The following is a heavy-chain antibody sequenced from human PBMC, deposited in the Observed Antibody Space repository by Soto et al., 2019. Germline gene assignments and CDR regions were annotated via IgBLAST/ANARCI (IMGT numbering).Heavy chain of an antibody. CDR2: IYSGGST. CDR3: AKQRGGYNRDFDY. D-gene: IGHD1-26*01. CDR1: GFTVSSNY. V-gene: IGHV3-66*01. J-gene: IGHJ4*02. Sequence: PGGSLRLSCAASGFTVSSNYLSWVRQAPGKGLEWVSVIYSGGSTYYADSVKGRFTISRDNSENTLYLQMNTLRVEDTAVYYCAKQRGGYNRDFDYWGLGTLVTVSS.